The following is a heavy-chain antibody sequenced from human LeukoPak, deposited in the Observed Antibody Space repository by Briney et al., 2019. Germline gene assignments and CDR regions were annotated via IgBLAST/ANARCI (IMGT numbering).Heavy chain of an antibody. D-gene: IGHD5-24*01. CDR3: ARGRGYNAFDY. Sequence: SETLSLTCTVPGGSISSYYWSWIRQPPGKGLEWIGEINHSGSTNYNPSLKSRVTISVDTSKNQFSLKLSSVTAADTAVYYCARGRGYNAFDYWGQGTLVTVSS. V-gene: IGHV4-34*01. CDR1: GGSISSYY. CDR2: INHSGST. J-gene: IGHJ4*02.